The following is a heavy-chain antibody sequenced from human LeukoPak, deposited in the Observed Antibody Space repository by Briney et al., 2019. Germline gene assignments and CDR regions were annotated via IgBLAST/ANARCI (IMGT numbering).Heavy chain of an antibody. V-gene: IGHV3-48*04. D-gene: IGHD6-19*01. CDR1: GFTFSRYS. CDR2: ISSGSGTI. J-gene: IGHJ4*02. Sequence: GGSLRLSCAASGFTFSRYSMNWVRQAPGKGLEYVSYISSGSGTIYYADSVKGRFTISRDNAKNSLYLQMNSLRAEDTAVYYCAKEASSGIDYWGQGTLVTVSS. CDR3: AKEASSGIDY.